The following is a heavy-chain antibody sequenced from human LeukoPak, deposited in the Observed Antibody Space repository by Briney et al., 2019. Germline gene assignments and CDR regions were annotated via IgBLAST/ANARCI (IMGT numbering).Heavy chain of an antibody. D-gene: IGHD3-10*01. CDR2: INHSGST. CDR3: ASARVWFGELMALY. V-gene: IGHV4-34*01. CDR1: GGSFSGYY. Sequence: SETLSLTCAVYGGSFSGYYWSWIRQPPGKGLEWIGEINHSGSTNYNPSLKSRVTISVDTSKNQFSLKLSSVTAADTAVYYCASARVWFGELMALYWGQGTLVTVSS. J-gene: IGHJ4*02.